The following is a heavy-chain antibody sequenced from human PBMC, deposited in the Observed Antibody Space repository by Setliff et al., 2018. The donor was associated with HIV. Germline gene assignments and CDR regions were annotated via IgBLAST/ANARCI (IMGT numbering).Heavy chain of an antibody. Sequence: ASVKVSCKASGYTFTSFGINWVRQAPGQRLEWMAWINAVNGNTKYSQKFQGRVTITRDTSASTAYMELSSLRSEDTAVYYCARARFLEWLPDYWGQGTLVTVSS. CDR1: GYTFTSFG. CDR2: INAVNGNT. V-gene: IGHV1-3*01. D-gene: IGHD3-3*01. CDR3: ARARFLEWLPDY. J-gene: IGHJ4*02.